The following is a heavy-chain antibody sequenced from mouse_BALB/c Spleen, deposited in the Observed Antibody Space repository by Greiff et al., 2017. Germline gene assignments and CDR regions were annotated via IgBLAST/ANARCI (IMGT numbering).Heavy chain of an antibody. CDR3: ARRSELRYFDY. Sequence: QVQLKQSGAELMKPGASVKISCKATGYTFSSYWIEWVKQRPGHGLEWIGEILPGSGSTNYNEKFKGKATFTADTSSNTAYMQLSSLTSEDSAVYYCARRSELRYFDYWGQGTTLTVSS. V-gene: IGHV1-9*01. CDR2: ILPGSGST. CDR1: GYTFSSYW. J-gene: IGHJ2*01. D-gene: IGHD1-1*01.